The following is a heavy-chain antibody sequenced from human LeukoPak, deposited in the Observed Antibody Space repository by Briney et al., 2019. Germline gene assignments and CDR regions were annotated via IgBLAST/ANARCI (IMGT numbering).Heavy chain of an antibody. D-gene: IGHD3-22*01. Sequence: SGGSLRLSCAASGFTFDDYGMSWVRQAPGKGLEWVSGINWNGGSTGYADSVKGRFTISRDNAKNSLYLQMNSLRAEDTALYYCARARDYYDSSAYYKTVYMDVWGKGTTVTVSS. V-gene: IGHV3-20*04. J-gene: IGHJ6*03. CDR2: INWNGGST. CDR1: GFTFDDYG. CDR3: ARARDYYDSSAYYKTVYMDV.